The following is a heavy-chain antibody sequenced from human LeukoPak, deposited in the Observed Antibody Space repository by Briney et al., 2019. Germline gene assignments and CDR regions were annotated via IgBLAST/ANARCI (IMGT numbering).Heavy chain of an antibody. CDR1: GGSISSSSYY. CDR2: IYYSGST. Sequence: SETLSLTCTVSGGSISSSSYYWGWIRQPPGKGLEWIGSIYYSGSTYYSPSLKSRVTISVNTSKNQFSLKLSSVTAADTAVYYCARRNYDSSGYYDYWGQGTLVTVSS. D-gene: IGHD3-22*01. J-gene: IGHJ4*02. V-gene: IGHV4-39*07. CDR3: ARRNYDSSGYYDY.